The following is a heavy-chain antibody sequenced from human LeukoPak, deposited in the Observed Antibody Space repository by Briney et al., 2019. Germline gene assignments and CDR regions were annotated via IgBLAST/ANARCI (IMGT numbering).Heavy chain of an antibody. D-gene: IGHD3-22*01. CDR1: GFTFSSFS. J-gene: IGHJ4*02. CDR3: ARENYYDSSGYSY. V-gene: IGHV3-21*01. Sequence: NPGGSLRLSCAASGFTFSSFSMNWVRQAPGKGLEWVSSISSSSSYIYYADSVKGRFTISRDNAKNSLYLQMNSLRAEDTAVYYCARENYYDSSGYSYWGQGTLVTVSS. CDR2: ISSSSSYI.